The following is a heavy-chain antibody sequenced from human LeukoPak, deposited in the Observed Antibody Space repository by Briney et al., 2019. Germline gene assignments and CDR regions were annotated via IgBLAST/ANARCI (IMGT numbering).Heavy chain of an antibody. CDR1: GFTFSSYG. CDR3: ARVQSPTLYGERRADAFDI. V-gene: IGHV3-23*01. J-gene: IGHJ3*02. CDR2: ISGSGGST. Sequence: GGSLRLSCEASGFTFSSYGMTWVRKPPGKGLDWVSAISGSGGSTYYADSWKGRFTISRENSKNTLNLQRKSLRPKDTAVYYCARVQSPTLYGERRADAFDIWGQGTMVTVSS. D-gene: IGHD4-17*01.